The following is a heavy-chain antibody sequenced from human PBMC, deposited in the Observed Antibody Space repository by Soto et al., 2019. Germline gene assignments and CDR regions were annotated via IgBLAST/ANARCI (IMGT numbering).Heavy chain of an antibody. CDR1: GGTFSSYA. Sequence: QVQLVQSGAEVKKPGSSVKVSCKASGGTFSSYAISWVRQAPGQGLEWMGGIIPIFGTANYAQKFQGRVTITADESPSTAYMELSSLRSEDTAVYYCARDLLGGSGNGAGMDVWGQGTTVTVSS. J-gene: IGHJ6*02. CDR3: ARDLLGGSGNGAGMDV. V-gene: IGHV1-69*12. D-gene: IGHD3-10*01. CDR2: IIPIFGTA.